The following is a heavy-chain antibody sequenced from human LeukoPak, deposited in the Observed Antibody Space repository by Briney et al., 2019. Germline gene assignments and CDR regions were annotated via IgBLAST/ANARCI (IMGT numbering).Heavy chain of an antibody. V-gene: IGHV3-23*01. CDR3: AKGERYFDWLSPFDY. CDR2: ISGSGGST. D-gene: IGHD3-9*01. CDR1: GFTFSSYA. Sequence: SGGSLRLSCAASGFTFSSYAMSWVRQAPGKGLEWVSAISGSGGSTYYADSVKGRFTISRDNSKNSLYLQMNSLRTEDTALYYCAKGERYFDWLSPFDYWGQGTLVTVSS. J-gene: IGHJ4*02.